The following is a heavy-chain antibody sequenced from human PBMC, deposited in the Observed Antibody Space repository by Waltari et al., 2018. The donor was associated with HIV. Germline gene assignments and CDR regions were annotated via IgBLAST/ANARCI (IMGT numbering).Heavy chain of an antibody. V-gene: IGHV1-2*02. CDR3: AREYSSSSRTGDY. D-gene: IGHD6-6*01. J-gene: IGHJ4*02. CDR2: INPNSCGT. CDR1: GYTFTGYY. Sequence: QVQLVQSGAEVKKPGASVKVYCKASGYTFTGYYMHRVRQAPGQGLEWMGWINPNSCGTNYAQKFQGRVTMTRDTSISTAYMELSRLRSDDTAVYYCAREYSSSSRTGDYWGQGTLVTVSS.